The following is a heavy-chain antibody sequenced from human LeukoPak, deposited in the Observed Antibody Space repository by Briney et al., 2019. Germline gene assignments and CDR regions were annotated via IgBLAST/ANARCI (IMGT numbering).Heavy chain of an antibody. CDR1: GFTFSSYW. J-gene: IGHJ2*01. D-gene: IGHD3-10*01. V-gene: IGHV3-74*01. CDR2: INTDGSST. Sequence: GGSLRLSCAASGFTFSSYWMHWVRQVPGKGPVWVSQINTDGSSTSYAESVKGRFTISRDNSKNTLYLQMSSLRAEDTAVYYCARDAVITMVRGVITLGYFDLWGRGTLVTVSS. CDR3: ARDAVITMVRGVITLGYFDL.